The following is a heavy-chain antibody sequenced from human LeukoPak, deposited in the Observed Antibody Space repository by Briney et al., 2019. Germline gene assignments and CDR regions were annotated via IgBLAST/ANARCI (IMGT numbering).Heavy chain of an antibody. CDR1: GYTFTSYD. CDR3: GYSSSSGSLDY. V-gene: IGHV1-2*02. D-gene: IGHD6-6*01. Sequence: GASVKVSCKASGYTFTSYDINWVRQATGQGLEWMGWMNPNSGGTNYAQKFQGRVTMTRDTSISTAYMELSRLRSDDTAVYYCGYSSSSGSLDYWGQGTLVTVSS. CDR2: MNPNSGGT. J-gene: IGHJ4*02.